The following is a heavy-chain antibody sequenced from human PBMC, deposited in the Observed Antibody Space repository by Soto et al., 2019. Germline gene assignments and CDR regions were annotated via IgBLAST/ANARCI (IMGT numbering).Heavy chain of an antibody. J-gene: IGHJ6*02. CDR3: ASEGGGAGYHYGMDV. CDR2: ISSSGSTI. CDR1: GFTFSSYE. D-gene: IGHD6-19*01. V-gene: IGHV3-48*03. Sequence: GGSLRLSCAASGFTFSSYEMNWVRQAPGKGLEWVSYISSSGSTIYYADSVKGRFTISRDNAKNSLYLQMNSLRAEDTAVYYCASEGGGAGYHYGMDVWGQGTTVTVSS.